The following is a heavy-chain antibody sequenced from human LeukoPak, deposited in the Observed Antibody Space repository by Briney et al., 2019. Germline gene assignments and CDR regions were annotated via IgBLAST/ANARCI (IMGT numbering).Heavy chain of an antibody. J-gene: IGHJ6*02. CDR3: ARGGVDIVATNYYYYGMDV. CDR2: IYYSGST. D-gene: IGHD5-12*01. CDR1: GGSISSYY. Sequence: PSETPSLTCTVSGGSISSYYWSWIRQPPGKGLEWIGYIYYSGSTNYNPSLKSRVTISVDTSKNQFSLKLSSVTAADTAVYYCARGGVDIVATNYYYYGMDVWGQGTTVTVSS. V-gene: IGHV4-59*01.